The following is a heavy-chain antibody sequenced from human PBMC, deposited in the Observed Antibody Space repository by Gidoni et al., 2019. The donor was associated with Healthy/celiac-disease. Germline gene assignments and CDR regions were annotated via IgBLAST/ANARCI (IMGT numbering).Heavy chain of an antibody. CDR2: IYYSGST. Sequence: QVQLQESGPGLVKPSETLSLTCTVSGGSVSSGSYYWSWLRQPPGKGLEWIGYIYYSGSTNYNPSLKSRVTISVDTSKNQFSLKLSSVTAADTAVYYCARDNYDFWSGYPNYYYYYGMDVWGQGTTVTVSS. CDR1: GGSVSSGSYY. J-gene: IGHJ6*02. D-gene: IGHD3-3*01. V-gene: IGHV4-61*01. CDR3: ARDNYDFWSGYPNYYYYYGMDV.